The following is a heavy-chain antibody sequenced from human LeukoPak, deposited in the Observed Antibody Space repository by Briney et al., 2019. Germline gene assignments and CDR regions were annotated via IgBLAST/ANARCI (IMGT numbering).Heavy chain of an antibody. V-gene: IGHV1-69*05. J-gene: IGHJ5*02. D-gene: IGHD4-17*01. CDR3: SGGGHGDYGSGWFDP. Sequence: SVNVSCQTSGGTFNNSAISWVRQAPGQGLAWLGGIMPLFGTAGHPPKFQGRVTNTKEEYTRTVYLELTRLNSAELVWFYFSGGGHGDYGSGWFDPWGQGTLVSVSS. CDR2: IMPLFGTA. CDR1: GGTFNNSA.